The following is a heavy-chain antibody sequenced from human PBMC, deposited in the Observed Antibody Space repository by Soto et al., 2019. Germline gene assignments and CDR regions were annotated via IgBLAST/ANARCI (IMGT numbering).Heavy chain of an antibody. V-gene: IGHV5-51*01. Sequence: PGESLKISCKASGYSFTTYWIAWVRQMPGKGLEWMGIINPGDSDIRYSPSFQGQVTISADNSISTAYLQWSNLKASDTAMYYCARHEQFYYYYYGMDVWGQGTAVTVSS. D-gene: IGHD4-4*01. CDR3: ARHEQFYYYYYGMDV. CDR1: GYSFTTYW. CDR2: INPGDSDI. J-gene: IGHJ6*02.